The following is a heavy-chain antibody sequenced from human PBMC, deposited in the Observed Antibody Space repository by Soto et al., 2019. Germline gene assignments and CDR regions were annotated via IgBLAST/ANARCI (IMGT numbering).Heavy chain of an antibody. CDR2: ISWNSGSI. V-gene: IGHV3-9*01. CDR1: GFTFDDYA. D-gene: IGHD3-10*01. CDR3: AKGTVWFGEFHGGAFDI. Sequence: GGSLRLSCAASGFTFDDYAMHWVRQAPGKGLEWVSGISWNSGSIGYADSVKGRFTISRDNAKNSLYLQMNSLRAEDTALYYCAKGTVWFGEFHGGAFDIWGQGTMVTVSS. J-gene: IGHJ3*02.